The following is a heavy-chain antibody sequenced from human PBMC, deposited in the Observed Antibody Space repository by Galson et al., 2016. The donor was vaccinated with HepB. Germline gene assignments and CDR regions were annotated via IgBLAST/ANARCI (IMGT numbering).Heavy chain of an antibody. D-gene: IGHD2-15*01. CDR3: AKDRDEDAGGFDK. V-gene: IGHV3-33*06. CDR2: IWYDGSNE. Sequence: SLRLSCAASGFTFRSYGMHWVRQAPGKGLEWVAVIWYDGSNEYYADSVKGRFTISRDNSKNTLYLQMNSLRTEDTALYYCAKDRDEDAGGFDKWGQGTLVTVSS. CDR1: GFTFRSYG. J-gene: IGHJ4*02.